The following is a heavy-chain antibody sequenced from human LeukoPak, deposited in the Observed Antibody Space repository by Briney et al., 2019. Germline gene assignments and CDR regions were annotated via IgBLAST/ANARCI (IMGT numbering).Heavy chain of an antibody. CDR2: IYYGGTT. J-gene: IGHJ5*02. D-gene: IGHD3-22*01. V-gene: IGHV4-31*03. Sequence: SETLSLTCTVSGGSISGGGQHWSWIRQHPGEGLEWIGNIYYGGTTYYNPSLKSRITISLDTSKNQFSLKLSSVTAADTAVYYCARICDPSGYYPGGFDPWGQGTLVTVSP. CDR1: GGSISGGGQH. CDR3: ARICDPSGYYPGGFDP.